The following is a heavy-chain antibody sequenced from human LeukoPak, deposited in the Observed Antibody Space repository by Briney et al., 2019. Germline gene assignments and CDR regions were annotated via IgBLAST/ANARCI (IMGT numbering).Heavy chain of an antibody. V-gene: IGHV1-18*01. CDR2: ISTYNGNT. Sequence: ASVKVSCKASGYTFTSYGISWVRQAPGQGLEWMGWISTYNGNTNYAQKLQGRVTMPTDTSTSTAYMELRSLRSDDTAVYYCARIYFEGITMIVVVPGDYWGQGTLVTVSS. J-gene: IGHJ4*02. CDR1: GYTFTSYG. CDR3: ARIYFEGITMIVVVPGDY. D-gene: IGHD3-22*01.